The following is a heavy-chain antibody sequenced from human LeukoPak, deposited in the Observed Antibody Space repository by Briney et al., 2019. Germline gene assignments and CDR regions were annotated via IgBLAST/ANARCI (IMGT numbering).Heavy chain of an antibody. CDR2: IYYSGST. J-gene: IGHJ4*02. D-gene: IGHD3-22*01. Sequence: SETLSLTCTVSGGSISSYYWSWIRQPPGKGLEWIGYIYYSGSTNYNPSLKSRVTISVDTSKNQFSLKLSSVTAADTAVYYCARMTGDYYDSSGYYYDYWGQGTLVTVSS. V-gene: IGHV4-59*01. CDR3: ARMTGDYYDSSGYYYDY. CDR1: GGSISSYY.